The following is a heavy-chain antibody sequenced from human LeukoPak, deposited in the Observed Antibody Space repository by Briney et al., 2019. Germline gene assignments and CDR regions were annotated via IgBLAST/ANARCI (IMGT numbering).Heavy chain of an antibody. J-gene: IGHJ4*02. CDR3: ARDSSGYYLH. CDR2: IYYSGST. D-gene: IGHD3-22*01. V-gene: IGHV4-59*01. CDR1: GGSISSYY. Sequence: SETLSLTCTVSGGSISSYYWSWIRQPPGKGLEWIGYIYYSGSTSYNPSLKSRVTISVDTSKNQFSLKLSSVTAADTAVYYCARDSSGYYLHWGQGTLVTVSS.